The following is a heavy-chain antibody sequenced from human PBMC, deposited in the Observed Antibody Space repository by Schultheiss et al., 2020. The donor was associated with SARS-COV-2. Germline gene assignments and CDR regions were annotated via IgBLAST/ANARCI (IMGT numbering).Heavy chain of an antibody. CDR3: AKVGGQWLAYNWFDP. J-gene: IGHJ5*02. Sequence: GESLKISCAASGFTFSSYAMSWVRQAPGKGLEWVSAISGSGGSPYYADSVKGRFTVSRDNSKNTLYLQLNSLRAEDTAVYYCAKVGGQWLAYNWFDPWGQGTLVTVSS. D-gene: IGHD6-19*01. CDR2: ISGSGGSP. V-gene: IGHV3-23*01. CDR1: GFTFSSYA.